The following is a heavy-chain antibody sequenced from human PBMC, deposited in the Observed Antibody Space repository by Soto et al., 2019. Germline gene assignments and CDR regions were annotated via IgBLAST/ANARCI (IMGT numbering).Heavy chain of an antibody. Sequence: PGGSLRLSCAASGFTFDDYAMHWVRQAPGKGLEWVSAISWNSGSIGYADSVKGRFTMSRDNAKNSLYLQMNSLRAEDTALYYCAKDTTPSRRGAFDIWGQRTVVTVSS. D-gene: IGHD3-10*01. CDR2: ISWNSGSI. J-gene: IGHJ3*02. CDR1: GFTFDDYA. CDR3: AKDTTPSRRGAFDI. V-gene: IGHV3-9*01.